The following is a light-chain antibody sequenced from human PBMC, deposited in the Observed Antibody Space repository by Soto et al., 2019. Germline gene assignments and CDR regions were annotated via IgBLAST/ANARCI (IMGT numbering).Light chain of an antibody. CDR3: SSSTSSSLYV. V-gene: IGLV2-14*01. Sequence: QSVLTQPASVSGSPGQSITISCTGTSSDIGGHHFVSWYQQQSGKAPKLVIYEVTDRPSGVSDRFSGSKSGNTASLTISGLQPEDEADYYCSSSTSSSLYVFGTGTRSPS. CDR1: SSDIGGHHF. CDR2: EVT. J-gene: IGLJ1*01.